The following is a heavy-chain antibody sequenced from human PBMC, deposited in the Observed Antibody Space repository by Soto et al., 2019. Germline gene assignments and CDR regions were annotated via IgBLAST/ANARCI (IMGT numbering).Heavy chain of an antibody. V-gene: IGHV4-31*03. CDR1: GGSISSGGYY. CDR3: ARAHSSSWSYYYYGMDV. CDR2: IYYSGST. J-gene: IGHJ6*02. Sequence: LSLTCTVSGGSISSGGYYWSWIRQHPGKGLEWIGYIYYSGSTYYNPSLKSRVTISVDTSKNQFSLKLSSVTAADPAVYYCARAHSSSWSYYYYGMDVWGHGTTVTVS. D-gene: IGHD6-13*01.